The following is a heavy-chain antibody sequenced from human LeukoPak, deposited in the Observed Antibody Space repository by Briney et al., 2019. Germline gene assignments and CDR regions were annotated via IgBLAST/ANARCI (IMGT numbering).Heavy chain of an antibody. CDR2: IKQDGSQE. J-gene: IGHJ4*02. Sequence: GGSLRLSCAASRFTLSTYWMSWVRQAPGKGLEWVAHIKQDGSQEYYVDSVKGRFTISRDSAKNTLYLQMNSLRAEDTAVYYCAKGHTNGIFDYWGQGTLVTVSS. CDR1: RFTLSTYW. V-gene: IGHV3-7*01. D-gene: IGHD1-26*01. CDR3: AKGHTNGIFDY.